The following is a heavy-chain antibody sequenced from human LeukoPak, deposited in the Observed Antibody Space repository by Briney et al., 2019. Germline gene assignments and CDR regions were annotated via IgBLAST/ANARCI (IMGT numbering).Heavy chain of an antibody. CDR2: ISSNGGST. V-gene: IGHV3-64D*06. D-gene: IGHD2-15*01. J-gene: IGHJ1*01. CDR3: GRTPYIVVVVAATTEYFQH. CDR1: GFTFSSYA. Sequence: PGGSLRLSCSASGFTFSSYAMHWVRQAPGKGLEYVSAISSNGGSTYYADSVKGRFTISRDNSKNTLYLQVSSLRAEDTAVYYCGRTPYIVVVVAATTEYFQHWGQGTLVTVSS.